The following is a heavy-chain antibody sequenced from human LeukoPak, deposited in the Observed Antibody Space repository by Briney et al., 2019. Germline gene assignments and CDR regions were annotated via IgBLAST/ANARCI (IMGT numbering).Heavy chain of an antibody. J-gene: IGHJ4*02. CDR1: GFTFSSYG. Sequence: GGSLRLSCAASGFTFSSYGMNWVRQAPGKGLEWVSFISSSSSYIYYTDSVKGRFTISRDNAKKSLYLQMNSLRAEDTAVYYCARDLRSSGYYAFDYWGQGTLVTVSS. V-gene: IGHV3-21*01. CDR3: ARDLRSSGYYAFDY. CDR2: ISSSSSYI. D-gene: IGHD3-22*01.